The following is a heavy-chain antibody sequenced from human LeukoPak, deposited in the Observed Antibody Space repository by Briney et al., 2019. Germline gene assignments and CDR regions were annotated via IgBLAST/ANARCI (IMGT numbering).Heavy chain of an antibody. Sequence: SETLSLTCTVSGYSISNAYYWGWIRQPPGKGLEWIGRIYTSGSTNYNPSLKSRVTISVDTSKNQFSLKLSSVTAADTAVYYCARDNARYSGYDFYYWGQGTLVTVSS. CDR3: ARDNARYSGYDFYY. D-gene: IGHD5-12*01. CDR2: IYTSGST. J-gene: IGHJ4*02. CDR1: GYSISNAYY. V-gene: IGHV4-38-2*02.